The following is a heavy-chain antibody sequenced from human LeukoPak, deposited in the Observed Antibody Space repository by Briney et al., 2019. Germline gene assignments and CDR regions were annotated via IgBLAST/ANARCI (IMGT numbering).Heavy chain of an antibody. Sequence: ASVRVSCKASGYTFTSYGISWVRQAPGQGLEWMGWISAYNGNTNYAQKLQGGVTMTTDTSTSTAYMELRSLRSEDTAVYYCAADRTGSTRWYFDYWGQGTLVTVSS. J-gene: IGHJ4*02. CDR2: ISAYNGNT. CDR1: GYTFTSYG. V-gene: IGHV1-18*01. CDR3: AADRTGSTRWYFDY. D-gene: IGHD4-23*01.